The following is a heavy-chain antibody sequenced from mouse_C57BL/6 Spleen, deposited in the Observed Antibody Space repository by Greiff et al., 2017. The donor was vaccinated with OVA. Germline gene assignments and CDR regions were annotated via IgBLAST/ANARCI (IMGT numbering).Heavy chain of an antibody. CDR1: GYTFTSYW. CDR2: IHPNSGST. CDR3: ARWELRGAMDY. V-gene: IGHV1-64*01. J-gene: IGHJ4*01. D-gene: IGHD2-1*01. Sequence: QVQLKQPGAELVKPGASVKLSCKASGYTFTSYWMHWVKQRPGQGLEWIGMIHPNSGSTNYNEKFKSKATLTVDKSSSTAYMQLSSLTSEDSAVDYCARWELRGAMDYWGQGTSVTVSS.